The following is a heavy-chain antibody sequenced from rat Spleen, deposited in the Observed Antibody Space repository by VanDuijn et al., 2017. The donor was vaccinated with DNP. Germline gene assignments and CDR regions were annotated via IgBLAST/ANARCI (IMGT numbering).Heavy chain of an antibody. Sequence: EVQLVESGGDLVQPGGSLKLSCVASGFTFNNYWMAWIRQVPGKGLEWVAAITSSGGRTYFPDSVEGRFTISRDNAKSSLSLQMDSLRSEDTATXXXTTXXXLXXXDA. J-gene: IGHJ4*01. V-gene: IGHV5-31*01. CDR1: GFTFNNYW. CDR2: ITSSGGRT. CDR3: TTXXXLXXXDA. D-gene: IGHD1-12*03.